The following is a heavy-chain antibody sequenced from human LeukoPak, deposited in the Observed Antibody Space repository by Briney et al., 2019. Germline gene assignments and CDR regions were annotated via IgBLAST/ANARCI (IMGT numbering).Heavy chain of an antibody. D-gene: IGHD2/OR15-2a*01. J-gene: IGHJ4*02. V-gene: IGHV3-30*02. Sequence: LSCAASGFTFSSYGMHWVRQAPGKGLEWVAFIRYDGSNKYYADSVKGRFTISRDNSKNTLYLQMNSLRAEDTAVYYCAKDVIVAFDYWGQGTLVTVSS. CDR3: AKDVIVAFDY. CDR1: GFTFSSYG. CDR2: IRYDGSNK.